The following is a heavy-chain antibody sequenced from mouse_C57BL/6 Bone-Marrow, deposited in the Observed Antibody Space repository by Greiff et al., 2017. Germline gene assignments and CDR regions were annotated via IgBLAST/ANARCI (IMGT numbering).Heavy chain of an antibody. D-gene: IGHD1-1*01. CDR1: GFSLTSYG. J-gene: IGHJ4*01. CDR3: AKPEGTTVVANYYAMDY. Sequence: VQGVESGPGLVAPSQSLSITCTVSGFSLTSYGVSWVRQPPGKGLEWLGVIWGDGSTNYHSALISRLSISKDNSKSQVFLKLNSLQTDDTATYXCAKPEGTTVVANYYAMDYWGQGTSVTVSS. V-gene: IGHV2-3*01. CDR2: IWGDGST.